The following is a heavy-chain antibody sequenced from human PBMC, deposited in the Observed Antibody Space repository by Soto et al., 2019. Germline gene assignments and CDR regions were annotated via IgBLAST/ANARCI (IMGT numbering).Heavy chain of an antibody. CDR2: IHSGNSA. CDR3: ARDPGYCSGGICYRYMDV. CDR1: GLIVNNNY. D-gene: IGHD2-15*01. J-gene: IGHJ6*03. V-gene: IGHV3-53*04. Sequence: EMQLVESGGGLVNPGGSLRLSCAASGLIVNNNYMNWVRQAPGKGLEWVSVIHSGNSASYADSVMGRFTISRHYFKNMVYLQMNSLRAEDTAVYYWARDPGYCSGGICYRYMDVWGKGTTVTVSS.